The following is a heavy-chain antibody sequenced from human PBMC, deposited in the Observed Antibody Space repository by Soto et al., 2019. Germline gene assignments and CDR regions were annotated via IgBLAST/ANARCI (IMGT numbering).Heavy chain of an antibody. J-gene: IGHJ6*02. D-gene: IGHD3-10*01. CDR3: ARHFTTVRGVTYGMDV. V-gene: IGHV5-51*01. CDR1: GYSFTSYW. Sequence: GESLKISCKGSGYSFTSYWIGWVRQMPGKGLEWMGIIYPGDSDTRYSPSFQGQVTISADKSISTAYLQWSSLKASDTAMYYCARHFTTVRGVTYGMDVWGQGTTVTVSS. CDR2: IYPGDSDT.